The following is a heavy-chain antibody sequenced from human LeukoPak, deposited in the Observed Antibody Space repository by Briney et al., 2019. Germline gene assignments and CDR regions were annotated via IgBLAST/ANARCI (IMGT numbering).Heavy chain of an antibody. Sequence: QPGGSLRLSCAASGFTFSGYAMSWVRQAPGKGLEWVSSISGSGGGTYYADSVKGRFTISRDNSKNTLYLQMISLRAEDTAVYSCAEGPYSSGPGYYFDYWGQGTLVTVSS. CDR3: AEGPYSSGPGYYFDY. D-gene: IGHD6-19*01. J-gene: IGHJ4*02. CDR1: GFTFSGYA. CDR2: ISGSGGGT. V-gene: IGHV3-23*01.